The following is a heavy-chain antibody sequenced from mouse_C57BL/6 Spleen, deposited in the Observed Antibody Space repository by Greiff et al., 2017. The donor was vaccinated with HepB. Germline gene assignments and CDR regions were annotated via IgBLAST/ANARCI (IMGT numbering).Heavy chain of an antibody. V-gene: IGHV7-3*01. D-gene: IGHD1-1*01. CDR2: IRNKANGYTT. CDR3: ARDDGSNWYFDV. CDR1: GFTFTDYY. J-gene: IGHJ1*03. Sequence: EVKLVESGGGLVQPGGSLSLSCAASGFTFTDYYMSWVRQPPGKALEWLGFIRNKANGYTTEYSASVKGRFTISRDNSQRIRYLQLNALRAEDSATYYCARDDGSNWYFDVWGTGTTVTVSS.